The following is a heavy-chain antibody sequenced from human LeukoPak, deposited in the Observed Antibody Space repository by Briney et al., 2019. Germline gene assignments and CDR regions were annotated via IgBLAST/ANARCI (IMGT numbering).Heavy chain of an antibody. CDR2: IFPSGGEI. Sequence: GGSLRLSCEASGFTFSTFAMVWVRQPPGKGLEWVSSIFPSGGEIHYADSVRGRFTISRDNSKSTLSLQMNSLRAEDTAIYYCATYRQVLLPFESWGQGTLVTVSS. V-gene: IGHV3-23*01. CDR1: GFTFSTFA. J-gene: IGHJ4*02. CDR3: ATYRQVLLPFES. D-gene: IGHD2-8*02.